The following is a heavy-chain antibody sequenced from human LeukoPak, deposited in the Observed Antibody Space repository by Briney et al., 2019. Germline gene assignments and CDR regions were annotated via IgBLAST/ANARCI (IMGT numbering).Heavy chain of an antibody. J-gene: IGHJ3*02. D-gene: IGHD6-13*01. V-gene: IGHV4-59*08. CDR1: GGSISSYY. Sequence: PSETLSLTCTVSGGSISSYYWSWIRQPPGKGLEWIGYIYYSGSTNYNPSLKSRVTISVDTSKNQFSLKLSSVTAADTAVYYCARPRIAARMDAFDIWGQGTMVTVSS. CDR3: ARPRIAARMDAFDI. CDR2: IYYSGST.